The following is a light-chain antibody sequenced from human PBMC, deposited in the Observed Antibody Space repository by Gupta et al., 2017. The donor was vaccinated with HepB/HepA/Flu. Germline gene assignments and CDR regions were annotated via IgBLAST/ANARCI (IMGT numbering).Light chain of an antibody. CDR3: CSYAGPFSWV. V-gene: IGLV2-23*02. CDR2: EVN. Sequence: SALTQSASVSGSPGQSITISCTGTSSDVVSHNLVSWYQQHPGKAPKLIMYEVNKWPSGVSNRFSGSKSGNTASLTISWLQAEDEADYYCCSYAGPFSWVFGGGTKLTVL. J-gene: IGLJ3*02. CDR1: SSDVVSHNL.